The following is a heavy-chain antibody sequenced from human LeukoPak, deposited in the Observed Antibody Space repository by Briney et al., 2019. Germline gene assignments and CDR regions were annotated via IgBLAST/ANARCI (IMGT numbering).Heavy chain of an antibody. CDR2: INYSGTT. CDR3: ARAPYCGGDCSRASDY. V-gene: IGHV4-34*01. J-gene: IGHJ4*02. Sequence: SETLSLTCAVYGGSLGGYYWSWLRQPPEEGREWLGEINYSGTTNYNPSLRSRVTISADTYKNLFSLSLSSVTAANTGVYYCARAPYCGGDCSRASDYWGQGSLVTVSS. CDR1: GGSLGGYY. D-gene: IGHD2-21*02.